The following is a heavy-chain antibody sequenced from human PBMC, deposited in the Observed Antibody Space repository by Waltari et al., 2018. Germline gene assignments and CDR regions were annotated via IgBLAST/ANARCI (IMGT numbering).Heavy chain of an antibody. V-gene: IGHV4-30-4*08. J-gene: IGHJ5*02. CDR3: ALRNDFWSGYGWFDP. CDR1: GGSISSGDYY. CDR2: IYYSGST. Sequence: QVQLQESGPGLVKPSQTLFLTCTVSGGSISSGDYYGSCVRQPPGKGLEWIGYIYYSGSTYYNPSLKSRVTISVDTSKNQFSLKLSSVTAADTAVYYCALRNDFWSGYGWFDPWGQGTLVTVSS. D-gene: IGHD3-3*01.